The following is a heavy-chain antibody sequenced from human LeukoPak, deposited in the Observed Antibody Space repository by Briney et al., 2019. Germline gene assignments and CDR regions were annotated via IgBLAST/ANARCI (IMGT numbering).Heavy chain of an antibody. CDR3: ARGWRYYDSSGYYYPYYYYYYMDV. Sequence: GGSLRLSCAASGFTFSSYWMHWVRQAPGKGLVWVSRINSDGSSTSYADSVKGRFTISRNNAKNTLYLQMNSLRAEDTAVHYCARGWRYYDSSGYYYPYYYYYYMDVWGKGTTVTVSS. CDR1: GFTFSSYW. V-gene: IGHV3-74*01. D-gene: IGHD3-22*01. J-gene: IGHJ6*03. CDR2: INSDGSST.